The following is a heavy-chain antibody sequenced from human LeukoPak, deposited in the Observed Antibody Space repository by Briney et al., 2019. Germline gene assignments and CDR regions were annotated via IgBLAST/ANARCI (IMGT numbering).Heavy chain of an antibody. Sequence: EASVKVSCKASRGTFSSYAISWVRQAPGQGLEWMGRIIPILGIANYAQKFQGRVTITADKSTSTAYMELSSLRSEDTAVYYCARAHIVVVPAEGDYYYYYGMDVWGQGTTVTVSS. CDR3: ARAHIVVVPAEGDYYYYYGMDV. J-gene: IGHJ6*02. D-gene: IGHD2-2*01. CDR1: RGTFSSYA. CDR2: IIPILGIA. V-gene: IGHV1-69*04.